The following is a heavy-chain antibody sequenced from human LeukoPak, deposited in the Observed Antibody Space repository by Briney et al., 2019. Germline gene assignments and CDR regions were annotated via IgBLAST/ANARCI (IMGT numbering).Heavy chain of an antibody. CDR2: IYYSGST. J-gene: IGHJ4*02. D-gene: IGHD4-23*01. CDR3: ARTLDTVVRAHFDY. CDR1: GGSFTSGSYY. V-gene: IGHV4-39*01. Sequence: SETLSLICTVSGGSFTSGSYYWGWIRQPPGKGLEWIGSIYYSGSTYYNPSLKSRVPISVDTSKNQFSLRLSSVTAADTAVYYCARTLDTVVRAHFDYWGQGTLVTVSS.